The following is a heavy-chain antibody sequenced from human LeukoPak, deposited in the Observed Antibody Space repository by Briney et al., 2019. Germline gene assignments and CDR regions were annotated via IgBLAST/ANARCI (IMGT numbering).Heavy chain of an antibody. J-gene: IGHJ6*02. D-gene: IGHD2-2*01. Sequence: PGGSLRLSCEASGFTVSSNYMTWVRQAPGKGLEWVGRIKSKTDGGTTAYAAPVKGRFTISRDDSKNTLYLQMNSLKTKDTAVYYCSLLEYQLPSQHYFYYGMDVWGQGTTVTVSS. CDR3: SLLEYQLPSQHYFYYGMDV. CDR2: IKSKTDGGTT. V-gene: IGHV3-15*01. CDR1: GFTVSSNY.